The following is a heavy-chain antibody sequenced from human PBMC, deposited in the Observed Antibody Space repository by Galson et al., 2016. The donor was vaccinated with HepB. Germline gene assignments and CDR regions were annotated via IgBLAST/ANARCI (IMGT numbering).Heavy chain of an antibody. V-gene: IGHV3-11*01. D-gene: IGHD6-13*01. J-gene: IGHJ4*02. Sequence: SVKGRFTISRDNARDSLFLQLNSLRAEDTAVYYCARALRDSNWFYDYWGQGTLVTVSS. CDR3: ARALRDSNWFYDY.